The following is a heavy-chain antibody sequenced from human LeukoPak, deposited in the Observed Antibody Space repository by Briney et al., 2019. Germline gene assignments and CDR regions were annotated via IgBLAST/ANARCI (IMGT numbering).Heavy chain of an antibody. V-gene: IGHV4-39*01. CDR2: IYDSGST. D-gene: IGHD3-3*01. Sequence: SETLSLTCTVSGVSISSNNYFWGWIRQPPGKGLEWIGSIYDSGSTYYNPSLKSRVTISVDTSKNQFSLKLNSVTAADTAMYYCQSRFLEWLLDYWGQGTLVTVSS. CDR3: QSRFLEWLLDY. CDR1: GVSISSNNYF. J-gene: IGHJ4*02.